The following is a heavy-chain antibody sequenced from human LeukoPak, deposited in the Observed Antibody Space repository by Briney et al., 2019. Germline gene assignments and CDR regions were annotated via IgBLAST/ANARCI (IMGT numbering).Heavy chain of an antibody. V-gene: IGHV3-7*01. CDR2: ISQDGSET. J-gene: IGHJ4*02. Sequence: GGSLRLSCAASGFTFNSFFLNWVRLTPGRELEWVACISQDGSETFYMDSVRGRFTISRDNTKNSLYLQMNSLRAEDTAVYFCVRDLGHSRHYFEYWGQGTLVTVSS. CDR1: GFTFNSFF. D-gene: IGHD7-27*01. CDR3: VRDLGHSRHYFEY.